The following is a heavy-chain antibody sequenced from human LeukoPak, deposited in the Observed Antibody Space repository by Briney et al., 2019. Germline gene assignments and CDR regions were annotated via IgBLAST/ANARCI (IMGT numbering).Heavy chain of an antibody. D-gene: IGHD2-2*01. V-gene: IGHV3-23*01. J-gene: IGHJ3*02. CDR3: AKEGGYCSSTSCGAFDI. Sequence: PGGSLRLSCAASGFTFSSYAMSWVRQAPGKGLEWVSDISGSGALSYYADSVKGRFTISRDNSKNTLYLQMNGLRAEDTAVYYCAKEGGYCSSTSCGAFDIWGQGTMVTVSS. CDR1: GFTFSSYA. CDR2: ISGSGALS.